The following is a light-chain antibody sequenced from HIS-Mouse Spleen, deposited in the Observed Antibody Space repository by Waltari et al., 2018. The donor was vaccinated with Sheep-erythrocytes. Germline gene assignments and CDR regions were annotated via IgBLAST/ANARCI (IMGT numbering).Light chain of an antibody. CDR3: CSYAGSYNHV. CDR2: DVS. CDR1: SSDVGCYNY. Sequence: QSALTQPRSVPGSPGQSVTISCTGTSSDVGCYNYVSWYQQHPGKAPKRMIYDVSKRPSGVPDRFSGSKSGNTASLTISGLQAEDEADYYCCSYAGSYNHVFATGTKVTVL. V-gene: IGLV2-11*01. J-gene: IGLJ1*01.